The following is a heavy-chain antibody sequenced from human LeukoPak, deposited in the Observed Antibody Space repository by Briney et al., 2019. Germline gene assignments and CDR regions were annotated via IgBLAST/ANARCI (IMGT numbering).Heavy chain of an antibody. Sequence: ASVKVSCKASGYTFTSYGISWVRQAPGQGPEWMGWISAYNGNTNYAQKLQGRVTMTADTSTSTAYMELRSLRSDDTAVYYCARLRGYSYGLYYFDYWGQGTLVTVSS. CDR3: ARLRGYSYGLYYFDY. CDR2: ISAYNGNT. CDR1: GYTFTSYG. J-gene: IGHJ4*02. D-gene: IGHD5-18*01. V-gene: IGHV1-18*01.